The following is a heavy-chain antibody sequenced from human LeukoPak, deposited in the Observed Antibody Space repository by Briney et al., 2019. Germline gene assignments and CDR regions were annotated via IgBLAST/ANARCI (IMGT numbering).Heavy chain of an antibody. Sequence: GGSLRLSCEASGFTFSSYAMNWVRQAPGKGLEWVAGISGSGGSTYYADSVKGRFTISRDNSKNTLYLQMNSLRAEDTAVYYCAKVRSGYYPNDAFDIWGQGKMVTVSS. J-gene: IGHJ3*02. CDR1: GFTFSSYA. V-gene: IGHV3-23*01. D-gene: IGHD3-22*01. CDR3: AKVRSGYYPNDAFDI. CDR2: ISGSGGST.